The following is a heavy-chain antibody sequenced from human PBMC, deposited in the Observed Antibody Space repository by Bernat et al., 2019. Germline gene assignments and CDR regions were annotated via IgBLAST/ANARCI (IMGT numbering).Heavy chain of an antibody. D-gene: IGHD4-11*01. J-gene: IGHJ4*02. Sequence: QVQLVQSGSELKKPGASVKVSCKASGYTFTSYAMTWVRQAPGQGLEWMGWINTNTGNPTYAQGFPGRFVFSLYTTVSTAYLQINSQTAEDTAVNSCARDFARITMPTVTTGYGYGGQGTLVTVSS. CDR3: ARDFARITMPTVTTGYGY. V-gene: IGHV7-4-1*02. CDR1: GYTFTSYA. CDR2: INTNTGNP.